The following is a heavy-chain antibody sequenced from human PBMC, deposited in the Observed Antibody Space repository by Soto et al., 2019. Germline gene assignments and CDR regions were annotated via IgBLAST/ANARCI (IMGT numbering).Heavy chain of an antibody. D-gene: IGHD3-3*01. V-gene: IGHV3-7*03. CDR3: AKDYYDFWSGYYTRDDAFDI. Sequence: GGSLRLSCAASGFTFSTYWMTWVRQDPGKGLEWVANIKEDGSEISYVDSVKGRFTISRDNAKNSLYLQMNSLRAEDTAVYYCAKDYYDFWSGYYTRDDAFDIWGQGTMVTVSS. CDR2: IKEDGSEI. CDR1: GFTFSTYW. J-gene: IGHJ3*02.